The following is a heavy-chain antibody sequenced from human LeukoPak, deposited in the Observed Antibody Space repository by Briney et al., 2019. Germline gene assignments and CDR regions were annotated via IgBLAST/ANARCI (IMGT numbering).Heavy chain of an antibody. D-gene: IGHD6-19*01. Sequence: GGSLRLSCAASGFTFSSYGMHWVRQAPGKGLEWVAVIWYDGSNKYYADSVKGRFTISRDNSKNTLYLQMNSLRAEDTAIYYCAKSGGSLAGSLDYWGQGTLVTVSS. J-gene: IGHJ4*02. V-gene: IGHV3-33*06. CDR1: GFTFSSYG. CDR2: IWYDGSNK. CDR3: AKSGGSLAGSLDY.